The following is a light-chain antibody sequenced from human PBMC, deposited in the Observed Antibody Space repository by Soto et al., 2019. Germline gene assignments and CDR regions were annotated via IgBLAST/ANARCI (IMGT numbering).Light chain of an antibody. CDR1: QNINNY. Sequence: DMQITKPPSSLSASVGDRGTITCQASQNINNYLNWYQQKPGRAPKLLIYDESNLEAGVPSRFRGSGSGTDFTFTISRLQPEDIATYYCQQYENLPTFGQGTRLEIK. CDR2: DES. V-gene: IGKV1-33*01. J-gene: IGKJ5*01. CDR3: QQYENLPT.